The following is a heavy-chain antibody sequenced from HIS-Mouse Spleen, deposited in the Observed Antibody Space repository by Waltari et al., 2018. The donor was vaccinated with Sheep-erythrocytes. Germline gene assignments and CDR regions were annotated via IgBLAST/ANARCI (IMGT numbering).Heavy chain of an antibody. Sequence: EVQLVESGGGLIQPGGSVRLSCAASGFTVSIEYMSWGRQAPGKGLEWVSVIYSGGSTYYADSVKGRFTISRDNSKNTLYLQMNSLRAEDTAVYYCAREVGSYGHPYYFDYWGQGTLVTVSS. D-gene: IGHD5-18*01. CDR1: GFTVSIEY. CDR3: AREVGSYGHPYYFDY. V-gene: IGHV3-53*01. CDR2: IYSGGST. J-gene: IGHJ4*02.